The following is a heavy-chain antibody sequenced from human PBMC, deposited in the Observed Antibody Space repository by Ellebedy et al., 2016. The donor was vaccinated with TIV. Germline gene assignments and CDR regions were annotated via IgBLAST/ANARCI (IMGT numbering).Heavy chain of an antibody. CDR2: IYYKGDT. CDR1: GDSFSTASSY. CDR3: TRVKLGDRADYRLDY. J-gene: IGHJ4*02. V-gene: IGHV4-61*01. Sequence: SETLSLTXTVSGDSFSTASSYWSWIRQSAGQGLEWIGYIYYKGDTYYNPSFKSRVTMSGDTSKNQFSLKVSSVTAADTAVYYCTRVKLGDRADYRLDYWGQGTQVTVSS. D-gene: IGHD4/OR15-4a*01.